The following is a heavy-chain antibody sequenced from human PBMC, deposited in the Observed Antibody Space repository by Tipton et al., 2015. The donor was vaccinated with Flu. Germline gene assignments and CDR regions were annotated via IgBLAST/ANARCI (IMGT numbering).Heavy chain of an antibody. CDR1: GFTFSSYS. V-gene: IGHV3-21*01. CDR3: ARDGKNGAYLYYYGMDV. J-gene: IGHJ6*02. D-gene: IGHD4-17*01. Sequence: SLRLSCAASGFTFSSYSMNWVRQAPGKGLEWVSSISSSSSYIYYADSVKGRFTISRDNAKNSLYLQMNSLRAEDTAVYYCARDGKNGAYLYYYGMDVWGQGTTVTVSS. CDR2: ISSSSSYI.